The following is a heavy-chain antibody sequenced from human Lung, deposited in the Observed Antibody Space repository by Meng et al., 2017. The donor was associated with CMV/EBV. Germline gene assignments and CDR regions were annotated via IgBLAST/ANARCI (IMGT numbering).Heavy chain of an antibody. V-gene: IGHV3-30*04. CDR1: GFPFSGHA. Sequence: SXAASGFPFSGHAMHWVRQAPGKGLEWVALMSYDGSKTFYADFVKGRFTISRDNSRNTLYLQMSGLRTDDTAVYYCAKPRSGFVVVPAAIDSWGQGTXVTVSS. D-gene: IGHD2-2*01. CDR3: AKPRSGFVVVPAAIDS. J-gene: IGHJ4*02. CDR2: MSYDGSKT.